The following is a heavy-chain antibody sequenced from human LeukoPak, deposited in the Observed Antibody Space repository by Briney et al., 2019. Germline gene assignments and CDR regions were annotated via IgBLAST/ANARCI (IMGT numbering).Heavy chain of an antibody. CDR2: IRYDGSNK. Sequence: PGGSLRLSCAASGFTFSSYGMHWVRQAPGKGLEWVAFIRYDGSNKYYADSVKGRFTISRDNSKNTLYLQMNSLRAEDTAVYYCAKGRFCSSTSCSLGGAFDIGGQGKMVTVSP. V-gene: IGHV3-30*02. CDR3: AKGRFCSSTSCSLGGAFDI. J-gene: IGHJ3*02. D-gene: IGHD2-2*01. CDR1: GFTFSSYG.